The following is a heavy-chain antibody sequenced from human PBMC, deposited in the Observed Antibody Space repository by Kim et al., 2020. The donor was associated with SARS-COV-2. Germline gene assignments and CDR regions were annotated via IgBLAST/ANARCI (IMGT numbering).Heavy chain of an antibody. V-gene: IGHV3-48*04. CDR2: TI. J-gene: IGHJ4*02. Sequence: TIAYADSVKGRFTISRDNAKNSLHMQMNSLRAEDTAVYYCALTGLTVDYWGQGALVTVSS. CDR3: ALTGLTVDY. D-gene: IGHD2-8*01.